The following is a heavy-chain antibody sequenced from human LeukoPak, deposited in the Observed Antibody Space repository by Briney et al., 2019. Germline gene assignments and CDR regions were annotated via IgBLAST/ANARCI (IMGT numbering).Heavy chain of an antibody. D-gene: IGHD5-18*01. CDR1: GFSFSRYA. CDR2: SSFDGKNK. CDR3: ARERESVGWILLYAFDI. J-gene: IGHJ3*02. V-gene: IGHV3-30*04. Sequence: GGSLRLSCAASGFSFSRYAMYWLRQAPGKGLEFLAISSFDGKNKYYADSVKGRFTISRDNAKNSLYLQMNSLRAEDTAVYYCARERESVGWILLYAFDIWGQGTMVTVSS.